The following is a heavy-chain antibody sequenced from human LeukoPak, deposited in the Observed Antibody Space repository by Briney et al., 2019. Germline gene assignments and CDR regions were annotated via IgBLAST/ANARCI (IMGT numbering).Heavy chain of an antibody. CDR1: GFTFSSYS. J-gene: IGHJ4*02. V-gene: IGHV3-21*01. Sequence: PGGSLRLSCAASGFTFSSYSMNWVRQAPGKGLEWVSSISSSSSYIYYADSVKGRFTISRDNAKNSLYLQMNSLRAEDTAVYYCARDRGSGFGYFDYWGQGTLVTVSS. D-gene: IGHD6-25*01. CDR2: ISSSSSYI. CDR3: ARDRGSGFGYFDY.